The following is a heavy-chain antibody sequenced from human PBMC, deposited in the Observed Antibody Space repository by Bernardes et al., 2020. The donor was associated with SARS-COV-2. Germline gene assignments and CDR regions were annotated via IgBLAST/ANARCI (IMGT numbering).Heavy chain of an antibody. V-gene: IGHV3-30*18. CDR2: ISDDGSNK. D-gene: IGHD3-9*01. CDR1: GFTFSSYG. CDR3: AKDFTAYYDILTGYTLDY. Sequence: GGSLRLSCAASGFTFSSYGMHWVRQAPGKGLEWVAVISDDGSNKYYADSVKGRFTISRDNSKNTLYLQMNSLRAEDTAVYYCAKDFTAYYDILTGYTLDYWGQGTLVTVSS. J-gene: IGHJ4*02.